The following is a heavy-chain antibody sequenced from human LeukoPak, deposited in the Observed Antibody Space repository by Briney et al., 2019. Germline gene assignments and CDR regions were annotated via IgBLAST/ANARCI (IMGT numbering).Heavy chain of an antibody. CDR1: GFSFSSYS. J-gene: IGHJ3*02. D-gene: IGHD6-13*01. V-gene: IGHV3-21*01. CDR2: ISSSSFYI. Sequence: GGSLRLSCAASGFSFSSYSMNWVRQAPGKGLEWVSSISSSSFYIYYADSVKGRFSISRDNAKSSLYLQMNSLRAEDTAVYYCAREIGGSSSPGDDAFGIWGQGTMVTVSS. CDR3: AREIGGSSSPGDDAFGI.